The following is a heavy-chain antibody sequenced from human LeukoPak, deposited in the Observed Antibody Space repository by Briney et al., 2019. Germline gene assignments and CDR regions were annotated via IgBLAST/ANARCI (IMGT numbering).Heavy chain of an antibody. CDR1: GFTFSNYA. V-gene: IGHV3-30*15. Sequence: GKSLRLSCAASGFTFSNYAMHWVRQAPGKGLEWVSLISSGGTYEYYADSVKGRFTISRDNSKNTLYLQLSSLRAEDTAVYYCARDSTYYYDSGSSGPHYFDNWGQGTLVTVSS. J-gene: IGHJ4*02. CDR2: ISSGGTYE. CDR3: ARDSTYYYDSGSSGPHYFDN. D-gene: IGHD3-10*01.